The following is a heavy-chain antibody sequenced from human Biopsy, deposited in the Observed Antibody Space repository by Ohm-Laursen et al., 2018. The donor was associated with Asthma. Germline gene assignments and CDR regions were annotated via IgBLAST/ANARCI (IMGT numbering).Heavy chain of an antibody. CDR3: ATDLWNPQKDYDY. CDR1: GGTFSSYA. D-gene: IGHD1-1*01. V-gene: IGHV1-69*01. CDR2: IIPIFGTA. J-gene: IGHJ4*02. Sequence: GSSVKVSCKASGGTFSSYAISWVRQAPGQGLEWMGGIIPIFGTANYAQKFQGRVTLTEDPSTDTVYMEVSSLRSDDTAVYYCATDLWNPQKDYDYWGQGTLVTVSS.